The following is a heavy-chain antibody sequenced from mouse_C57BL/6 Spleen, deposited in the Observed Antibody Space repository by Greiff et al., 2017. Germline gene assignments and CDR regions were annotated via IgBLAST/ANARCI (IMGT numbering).Heavy chain of an antibody. CDR3: ARNSNYGRVFDY. D-gene: IGHD1-1*01. V-gene: IGHV7-3*01. Sequence: EVQLVESGGGLVQPGGSLSLSCAASGFTFTDYYMSWVRQPPGKALEWLGFIRNKANGYTTEYSASVKGRFTISRDKSQSILYLQMNALRAEDSATYYCARNSNYGRVFDYWGKGTTLTVSS. CDR1: GFTFTDYY. J-gene: IGHJ2*01. CDR2: IRNKANGYTT.